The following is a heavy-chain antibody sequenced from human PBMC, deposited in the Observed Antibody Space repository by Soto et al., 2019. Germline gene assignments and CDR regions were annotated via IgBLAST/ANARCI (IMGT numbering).Heavy chain of an antibody. CDR3: ARGTRRVVVAAIAFDI. Sequence: EVQLVESGGGLVQPGGSLRLSCAASGFTFSSYWMTWVRQAPGKGLEWVANIKQDGSEKHYVDSVKGRFTISRDNAKNSLYLQMNSLRDEDTAVYYCARGTRRVVVAAIAFDIWGQGTMVTVSS. J-gene: IGHJ3*02. CDR2: IKQDGSEK. CDR1: GFTFSSYW. D-gene: IGHD2-15*01. V-gene: IGHV3-7*03.